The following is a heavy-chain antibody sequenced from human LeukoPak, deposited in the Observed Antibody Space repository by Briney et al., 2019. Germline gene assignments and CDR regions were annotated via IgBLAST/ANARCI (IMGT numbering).Heavy chain of an antibody. J-gene: IGHJ4*02. CDR1: GFTFRNYW. Sequence: GGSLVLSCAASGFTFRNYWMSWVRQAPGKGLEWVANINPDGSEKYSVDSVKGRFTISRDNAKNSLFLQMNSLRAEDTAVYYCVRDWAYEPDYWGQGTLVTVSS. CDR3: VRDWAYEPDY. D-gene: IGHD2-21*01. V-gene: IGHV3-7*05. CDR2: INPDGSEK.